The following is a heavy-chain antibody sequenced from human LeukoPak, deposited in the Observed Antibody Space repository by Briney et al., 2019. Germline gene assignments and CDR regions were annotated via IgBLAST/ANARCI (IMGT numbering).Heavy chain of an antibody. Sequence: PSETLSLTCSVSGDSISSYYWSWIRQPAGKGLEWIGRIYSSGSTNYNPSLKSRVTMSVDTSKNQLSLKLSSVTAADTAVYYCARGLMMAVAGRGEFHYWGQGTLVTVSS. D-gene: IGHD6-13*01. V-gene: IGHV4-4*07. CDR2: IYSSGST. CDR3: ARGLMMAVAGRGEFHY. CDR1: GDSISSYY. J-gene: IGHJ4*02.